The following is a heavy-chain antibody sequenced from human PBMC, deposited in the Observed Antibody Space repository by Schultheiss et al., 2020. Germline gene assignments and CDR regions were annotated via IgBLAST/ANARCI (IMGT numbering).Heavy chain of an antibody. CDR2: ISSSSSYI. D-gene: IGHD3-10*01. CDR1: GLTFSSYS. V-gene: IGHV3-21*01. Sequence: GGSLRLSCAASGLTFSSYSMNWVRQAPGKGLEWVSSISSSSSYIYYADSVKGRFTISRDNAKNSLYLQMNSLRAEDTAVYYCAKVIGGNSGSGSYKGWGDEYWGQGTLVTVSS. CDR3: AKVIGGNSGSGSYKGWGDEY. J-gene: IGHJ4*02.